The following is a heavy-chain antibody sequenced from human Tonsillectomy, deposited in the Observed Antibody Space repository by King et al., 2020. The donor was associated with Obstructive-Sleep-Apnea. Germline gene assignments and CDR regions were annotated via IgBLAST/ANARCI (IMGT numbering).Heavy chain of an antibody. CDR2: ISSSGSTI. J-gene: IGHJ6*02. CDR1: GFTFSDYY. CDR3: ARDLVGYGDYVDYYYYGMDV. V-gene: IGHV3-11*01. D-gene: IGHD4-17*01. Sequence: VQLVESGGGLVKPGGSLRLSCAASGFTFSDYYMSWIRQAPGKGLEWVSYISSSGSTIYYADSVKGRFTISRDNAKNSLYLQMNSLRAEDTAVYYCARDLVGYGDYVDYYYYGMDVWGQGTTVTVSS.